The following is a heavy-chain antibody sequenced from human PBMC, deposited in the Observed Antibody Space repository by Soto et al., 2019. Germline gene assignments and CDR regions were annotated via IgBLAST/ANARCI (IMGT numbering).Heavy chain of an antibody. CDR1: GFTFSSYA. V-gene: IGHV3-23*01. D-gene: IGHD6-6*01. J-gene: IGHJ5*02. Sequence: PGGSLRLSCAASGFTFSSYAMSWVRQAPGKGLEWVSAISGSGGSTYYADSVKGRFTISRDNSKNTLYLQMNSLRAEDTAVHYCAAHPAARSSINWFDPWGQGTLVTVSS. CDR2: ISGSGGST. CDR3: AAHPAARSSINWFDP.